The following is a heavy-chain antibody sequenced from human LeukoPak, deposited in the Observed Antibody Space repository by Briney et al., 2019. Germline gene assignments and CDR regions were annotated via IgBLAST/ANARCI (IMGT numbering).Heavy chain of an antibody. V-gene: IGHV4-39*01. Sequence: ETLSLTCTVSGGSISSSSYYWGWIRQPPGKGLEWIGSIYYSGGTYYNPSLKSRVTISVDTSKNQFSLKLSSVTAADTAVYYCARQRYCSSTSCYRNAEYFQHWGQGTLVTVSS. D-gene: IGHD2-2*02. CDR2: IYYSGGT. CDR1: GGSISSSSYY. J-gene: IGHJ1*01. CDR3: ARQRYCSSTSCYRNAEYFQH.